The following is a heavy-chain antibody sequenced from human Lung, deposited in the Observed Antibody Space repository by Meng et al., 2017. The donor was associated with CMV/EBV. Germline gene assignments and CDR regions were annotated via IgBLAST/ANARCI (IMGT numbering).Heavy chain of an antibody. J-gene: IGHJ4*02. D-gene: IGHD3-3*01. CDR2: IWYDGSNK. Sequence: GESXKISCAASGFTFSSYGMHWVRQAPGKGLEWVAVIWYDGSNKYYADSVKGRFTISRDNSKNTLYLQMNGLRAEDTAVYYCAKDLFDFWSGYVGTFDYWXQGTXVTVSS. V-gene: IGHV3-33*06. CDR3: AKDLFDFWSGYVGTFDY. CDR1: GFTFSSYG.